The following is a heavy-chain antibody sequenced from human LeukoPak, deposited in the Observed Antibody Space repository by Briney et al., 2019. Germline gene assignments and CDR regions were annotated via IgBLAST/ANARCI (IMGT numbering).Heavy chain of an antibody. CDR1: GFTFTSSA. V-gene: IGHV1-58*02. Sequence: SVKVSCKASGFTFTSSAMQWVRQARGQRLEWIGWIVVGSGNTNYAQKFQERVTITRDMSTSTAYMELSSLRSEDTAVYYCAADPMTQDWFDPWGQGTLVTVSS. CDR3: AADPMTQDWFDP. D-gene: IGHD3-22*01. J-gene: IGHJ5*02. CDR2: IVVGSGNT.